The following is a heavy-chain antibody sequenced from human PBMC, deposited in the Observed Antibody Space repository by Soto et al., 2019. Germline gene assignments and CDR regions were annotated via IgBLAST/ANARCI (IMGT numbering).Heavy chain of an antibody. CDR1: GGTFSSYA. D-gene: IGHD1-7*01. Sequence: GASVKFSCKASGGTFSSYAISWVRQAPGQGLEWMGGIIPIFGTANYAQKFQGRVTITADESTSTAYMELSSLRSEDTAVYYCARETATGTYYYGMDVWGQGTTVTVSS. CDR3: ARETATGTYYYGMDV. V-gene: IGHV1-69*13. J-gene: IGHJ6*02. CDR2: IIPIFGTA.